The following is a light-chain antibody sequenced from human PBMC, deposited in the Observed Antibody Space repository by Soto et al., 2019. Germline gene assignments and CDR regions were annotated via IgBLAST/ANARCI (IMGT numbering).Light chain of an antibody. CDR3: QQYNSSPT. V-gene: IGKV1-5*01. Sequence: DIQMTQSPSTLSASAGDRVTITCRASQSISSWLAWYQQKPGKAPKLLIYDASSLESGVPSRFSGSGSGTEFTLTISSLQPDDFATYYCQQYNSSPTFGGGTKVEIK. CDR1: QSISSW. J-gene: IGKJ4*01. CDR2: DAS.